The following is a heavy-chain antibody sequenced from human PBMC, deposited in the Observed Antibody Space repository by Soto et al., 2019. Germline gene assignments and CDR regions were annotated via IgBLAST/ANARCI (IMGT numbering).Heavy chain of an antibody. D-gene: IGHD3-22*01. CDR1: GGTFSSYA. CDR3: ARDHGYDSSGYSPYYFDY. J-gene: IGHJ4*02. V-gene: IGHV1-69*01. CDR2: IIPIFGTA. Sequence: QVQLVQSGAEVKKPGSSVTVSCKASGGTFSSYAISWVRQAPGQGLEWMGGIIPIFGTANYAQKFQGRVTITADESTSTAYMELSSLRSEDTAVYYCARDHGYDSSGYSPYYFDYWGQGTLVTVSS.